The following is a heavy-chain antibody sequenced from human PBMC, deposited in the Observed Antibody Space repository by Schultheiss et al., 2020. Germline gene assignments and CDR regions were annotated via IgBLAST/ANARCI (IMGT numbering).Heavy chain of an antibody. CDR3: ARDAGTTLTSYGLDV. CDR1: GFPLRTYW. V-gene: IGHV3-7*01. D-gene: IGHD1-1*01. Sequence: GGSLRLSCVASGFPLRTYWMTWVRQAPGKGLEWVANIKQDGSDKYYVDSVKGRFTISRDNAENSVILQMNSLRAEDTAVYYCARDAGTTLTSYGLDVWGQGTTVTVSS. J-gene: IGHJ6*02. CDR2: IKQDGSDK.